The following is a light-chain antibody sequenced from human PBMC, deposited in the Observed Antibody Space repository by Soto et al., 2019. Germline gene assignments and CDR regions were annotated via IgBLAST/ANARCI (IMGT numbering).Light chain of an antibody. CDR1: QGIRND. CDR2: AAS. Sequence: DIQMTQSPSSLSASVGDRVTITCRASQGIRNDLGWYQQKPGKAPKRLIYAASSLQSGVPSRFSGSGSGTEITLTNSSPQPEDFSTYYRLPQNNYPWPTFGGGTKVENK. CDR3: LPQNNYPWPT. J-gene: IGKJ4*01. V-gene: IGKV1-17*01.